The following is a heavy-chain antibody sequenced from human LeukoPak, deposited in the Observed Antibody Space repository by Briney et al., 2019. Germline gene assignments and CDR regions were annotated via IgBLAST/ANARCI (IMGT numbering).Heavy chain of an antibody. CDR3: ARDAGPWGSSWYWFDP. D-gene: IGHD6-13*01. Sequence: SVKVSCKASGGTFSSYAISWVRQAPGQGLEWMGRIIPILGIANYAQKFQGRVTITADKSTSTAYMELSSLRSDDTAVYYCARDAGPWGSSWYWFDPWGQGTLVTVSS. J-gene: IGHJ5*02. V-gene: IGHV1-69*04. CDR2: IIPILGIA. CDR1: GGTFSSYA.